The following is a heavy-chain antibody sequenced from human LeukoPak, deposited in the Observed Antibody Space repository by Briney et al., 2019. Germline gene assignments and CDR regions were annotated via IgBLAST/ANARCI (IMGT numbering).Heavy chain of an antibody. V-gene: IGHV3-23*01. D-gene: IGHD2-2*01. Sequence: QSGGPLRLSCAASGFTFSSYAMSWVRQAPGKGLEWVSAISGSGGSTYYADSVKGRFTISRDNPKNTLYLQMNSLRAEDTAVYYCAKGDRGYCSSTSCYGYFDYWGQGTLVTVSS. CDR1: GFTFSSYA. CDR2: ISGSGGST. J-gene: IGHJ4*02. CDR3: AKGDRGYCSSTSCYGYFDY.